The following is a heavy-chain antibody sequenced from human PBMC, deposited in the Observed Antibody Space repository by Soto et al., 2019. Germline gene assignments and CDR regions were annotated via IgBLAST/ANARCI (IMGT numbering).Heavy chain of an antibody. D-gene: IGHD7-27*01. Sequence: EVQLVESGGGLVQPGGSLRLSCAASGFTFSSYSMNWVRQAPGKGLEWVSYISSSSSTRYYADSVKGRVTISRDNAKNSLYLQMNSLRDEDTAVYYCARDLGMAAGGGMDVWGQGTPVTVSS. CDR1: GFTFSSYS. V-gene: IGHV3-48*02. J-gene: IGHJ6*02. CDR2: ISSSSSTR. CDR3: ARDLGMAAGGGMDV.